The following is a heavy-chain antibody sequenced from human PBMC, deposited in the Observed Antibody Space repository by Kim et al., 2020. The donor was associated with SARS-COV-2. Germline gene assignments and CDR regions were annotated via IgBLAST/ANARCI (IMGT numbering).Heavy chain of an antibody. D-gene: IGHD6-19*01. CDR3: AKDMGSGWLDY. Sequence: YYADSWKGRFTISRDNSKNSLYLQMNSLRTEDTALYYCAKDMGSGWLDYWGQGTLVTVSS. J-gene: IGHJ4*02. V-gene: IGHV3-43*01.